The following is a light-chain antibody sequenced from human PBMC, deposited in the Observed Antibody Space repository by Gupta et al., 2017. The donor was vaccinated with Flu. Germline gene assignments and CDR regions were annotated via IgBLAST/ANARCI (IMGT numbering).Light chain of an antibody. CDR2: LND. Sequence: QSLLTQPPSASGTPGQRVKISCSGSNSNIGSHPVNWYQQLPRAAPKLLIYLNDQRPSGVPDRFSFSKSGTSASLAISGLQSEDEGDYDCSTWAANLNGEWLFGGGTKVTVL. CDR1: NSNIGSHP. J-gene: IGLJ2*01. V-gene: IGLV1-44*01. CDR3: STWAANLNGEWL.